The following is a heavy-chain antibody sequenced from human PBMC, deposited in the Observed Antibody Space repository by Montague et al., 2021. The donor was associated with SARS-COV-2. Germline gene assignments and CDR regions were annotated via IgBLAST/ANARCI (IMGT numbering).Heavy chain of an antibody. V-gene: IGHV4-39*07. CDR1: GGSISSSSYY. J-gene: IGHJ6*02. Sequence: SETLSLTCTVVGGSISSSSYYWGWIRQPPGKGLEWIGSIYYSGSTYYKPSLKSRVTISVDTSKNQFSLKLSSVTAADTAVYYCARVGHQQLVRLSGMDVWGQGTTVTVSS. CDR3: ARVGHQQLVRLSGMDV. D-gene: IGHD6-13*01. CDR2: IYYSGST.